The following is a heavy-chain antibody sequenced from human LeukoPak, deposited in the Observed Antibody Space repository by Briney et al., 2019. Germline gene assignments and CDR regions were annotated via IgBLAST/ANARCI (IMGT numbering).Heavy chain of an antibody. J-gene: IGHJ4*02. Sequence: PGGSLKLSCVASGFSFSNDYMSWVRQAPGKGLEWVSVIYTDGRTFYSDSVRGLFSISRDNPKNTLYLQMNSLRVDDTAIYYCSRDRPYGRLNGFDYWGQGTLVTVTS. CDR2: IYTDGRT. D-gene: IGHD3-10*01. CDR3: SRDRPYGRLNGFDY. CDR1: GFSFSNDY. V-gene: IGHV3-53*01.